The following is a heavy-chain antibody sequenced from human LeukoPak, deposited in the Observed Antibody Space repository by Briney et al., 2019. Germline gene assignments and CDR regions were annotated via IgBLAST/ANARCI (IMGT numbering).Heavy chain of an antibody. CDR1: GYSFTSYW. Sequence: GESLKISCKGSGYSFTSYWIGWVRQMPGKGLEWMGIIYPGDSDTRYSPSFQGQVTISADKSIGTAYLQWSSLKASDTAVYYCARLTSPKLLWFGAPFDYWGQGTLVTVSS. J-gene: IGHJ4*02. CDR2: IYPGDSDT. D-gene: IGHD3-10*01. V-gene: IGHV5-51*01. CDR3: ARLTSPKLLWFGAPFDY.